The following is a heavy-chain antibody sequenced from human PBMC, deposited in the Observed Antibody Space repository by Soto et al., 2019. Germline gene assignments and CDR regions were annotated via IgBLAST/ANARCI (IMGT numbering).Heavy chain of an antibody. CDR3: ARSQGSSTSLEIYYYYYYGIDV. V-gene: IGHV1-69*01. CDR2: IIPITGTA. D-gene: IGHD2-2*01. CDR1: GGTFGSYA. Sequence: QVQLVQSGAEVKKPGSSVKVSCKASGGTFGSYAISWVRQAPGQGPEWMGGIIPITGTANYAQKFQGRVTITADESTSTASMQLSSLRSEDTAVYYCARSQGSSTSLEIYYYYYYGIDVWGQGTMVTVSS. J-gene: IGHJ6*02.